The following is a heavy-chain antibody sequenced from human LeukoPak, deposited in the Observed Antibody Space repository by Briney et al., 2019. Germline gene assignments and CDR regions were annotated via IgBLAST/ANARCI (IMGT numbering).Heavy chain of an antibody. CDR2: IYYTGST. J-gene: IGHJ4*02. CDR1: GGSISSYY. Sequence: PSETLSLTCTVSGGSISSYYWSWIRQPPGKGLEWIGYIYYTGSTNYNPSLKSRVTISVDTSKNQFSLKLSSVTAADTAVYYCARAGPLYSGAYLGYWGQGTLVTVSS. V-gene: IGHV4-59*01. D-gene: IGHD1-26*01. CDR3: ARAGPLYSGAYLGY.